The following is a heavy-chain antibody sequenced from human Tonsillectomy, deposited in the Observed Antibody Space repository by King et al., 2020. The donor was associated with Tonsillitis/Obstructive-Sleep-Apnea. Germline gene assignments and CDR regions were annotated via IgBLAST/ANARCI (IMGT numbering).Heavy chain of an antibody. V-gene: IGHV3-66*01. D-gene: IGHD6-19*01. Sequence: VQLVESGGGLVQPGGSLRLSCAASGFTVSDNYMIWVRQAPGQCLEWVSVLHSGDATYNPDSVGGRFTISKDPSKNMLYLQMNDLRAEDTALYFCSRDLRYCSGDTCSDFFDVWGQGTMVIVSS. CDR3: SRDLRYCSGDTCSDFFDV. J-gene: IGHJ3*01. CDR1: GFTVSDNY. CDR2: LHSGDAT.